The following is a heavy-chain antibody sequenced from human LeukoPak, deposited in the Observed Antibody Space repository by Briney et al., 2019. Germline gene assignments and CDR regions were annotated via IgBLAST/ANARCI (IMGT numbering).Heavy chain of an antibody. Sequence: GGSLRLSCAASGFTFSTYGMHWVRQAPGKGLEWVAFIRYDGSNIYYADSVKGRFTISRDNSKNTLYLQMNSLRAEDTAVYYCAKDSSPSGYGSGWPFDYWGQGTLATVSS. V-gene: IGHV3-30*02. D-gene: IGHD5-12*01. J-gene: IGHJ4*02. CDR2: IRYDGSNI. CDR3: AKDSSPSGYGSGWPFDY. CDR1: GFTFSTYG.